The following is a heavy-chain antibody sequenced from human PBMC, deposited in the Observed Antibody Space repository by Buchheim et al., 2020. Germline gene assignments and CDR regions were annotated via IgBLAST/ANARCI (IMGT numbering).Heavy chain of an antibody. CDR2: IDPGDSDT. D-gene: IGHD1-26*01. J-gene: IGHJ4*02. CDR1: GYRFTSYW. V-gene: IGHV5-51*01. CDR3: ATLPGSWDRFDY. Sequence: EVQLVQSGAEVKKPGETLKISCKGSGYRFTSYWIAWVRQMPGKGLEWMGVIDPGDSDTRYSPSFQGQVTISADKSISTAYPQWSSLRASDTAIYYCATLPGSWDRFDYWGQGTL.